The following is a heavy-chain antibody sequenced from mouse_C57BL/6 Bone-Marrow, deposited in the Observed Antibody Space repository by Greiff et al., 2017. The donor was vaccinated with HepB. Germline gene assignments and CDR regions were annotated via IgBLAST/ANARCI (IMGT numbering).Heavy chain of an antibody. CDR3: AKQKSLDYYGSGGFAY. V-gene: IGHV2-5*01. CDR1: GFSLTSYG. Sequence: QVQLQQSGPGLVQPSQSLSITCTVSGFSLTSYGVHWVRQSPGKGLEWLGVIWRGGSTDYNAAFMSRLSITKDNSKSQVFFKMNSLQADDTAIYYGAKQKSLDYYGSGGFAYWGQGTLVTVSA. D-gene: IGHD1-1*01. CDR2: IWRGGST. J-gene: IGHJ3*01.